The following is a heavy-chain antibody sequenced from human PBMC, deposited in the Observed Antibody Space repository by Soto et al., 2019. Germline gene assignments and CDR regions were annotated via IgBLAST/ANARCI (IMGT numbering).Heavy chain of an antibody. CDR3: ARDLRGYSRYDYLDY. J-gene: IGHJ4*02. D-gene: IGHD5-12*01. Sequence: KPSETLSLTCTVSGGSLSNYNWNWVRQSAGKGLEWIGRIYSNGKAYYNPSLKSRVTMSLDTLNNQVSLRLASVTAADTAVYYCARDLRGYSRYDYLDYWGQGIPVTVSS. V-gene: IGHV4-4*07. CDR1: GGSLSNYN. CDR2: IYSNGKA.